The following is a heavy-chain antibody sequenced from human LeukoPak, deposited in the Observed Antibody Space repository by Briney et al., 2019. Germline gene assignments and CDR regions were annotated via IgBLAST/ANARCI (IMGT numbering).Heavy chain of an antibody. CDR1: GYSFTSYW. V-gene: IGHV5-51*01. J-gene: IGHJ4*02. Sequence: GESLKISCKGSGYSFTSYWIGWVRQMPGKGLERMGIIYPGDSDTRYSPSFQGQVTISADKSISTAYLRWSSLKASDTAMYYCARVGKRGGYVFDYWGQGTLVTVSS. CDR2: IYPGDSDT. CDR3: ARVGKRGGYVFDY. D-gene: IGHD5-12*01.